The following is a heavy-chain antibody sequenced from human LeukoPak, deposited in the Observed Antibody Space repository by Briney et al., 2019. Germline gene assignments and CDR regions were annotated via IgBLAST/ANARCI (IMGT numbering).Heavy chain of an antibody. CDR3: ARDLVHDTSGYYSDY. Sequence: GGPLRLSCAASGFTFGDTWMNWVRQVPGQGLEWVANIKQDGSEKFYVASVKGRFTISRDNGKSSLYLQMNSLRAEDTAVYYCARDLVHDTSGYYSDYWGQGTLVTVSS. CDR1: GFTFGDTW. V-gene: IGHV3-7*01. CDR2: IKQDGSEK. D-gene: IGHD3-22*01. J-gene: IGHJ4*02.